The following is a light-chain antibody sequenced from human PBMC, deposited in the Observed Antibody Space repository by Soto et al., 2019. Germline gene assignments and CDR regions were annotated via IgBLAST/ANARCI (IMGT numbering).Light chain of an antibody. CDR1: QSLLHSNGYNY. V-gene: IGKV2-28*01. CDR3: MRALQTFT. CDR2: LVS. Sequence: DIVMTQSPLSLPVTPGEPASISCRSSQSLLHSNGYNYLDWYLQKPGQSPQLLIYLVSNRASGVPDRFSGSGSGTDFTLKSSRLEAEDVWVYYWMRALQTFTFGPGTKVDIK. J-gene: IGKJ3*01.